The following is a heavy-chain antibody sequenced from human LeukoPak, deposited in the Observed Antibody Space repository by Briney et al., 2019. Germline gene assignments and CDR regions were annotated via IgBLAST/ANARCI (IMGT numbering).Heavy chain of an antibody. Sequence: ASVKVSCKASAYTSISWVRQAPGQGLEWMGWTSGHTGNTNYAQNLQGRVTMATDTSTSTAYMELRSLRSDDTAVYYCARDDALVATGSFDYWGQGTLVTVSS. J-gene: IGHJ4*02. CDR1: AYTS. D-gene: IGHD5-12*01. V-gene: IGHV1-18*01. CDR2: TSGHTGNT. CDR3: ARDDALVATGSFDY.